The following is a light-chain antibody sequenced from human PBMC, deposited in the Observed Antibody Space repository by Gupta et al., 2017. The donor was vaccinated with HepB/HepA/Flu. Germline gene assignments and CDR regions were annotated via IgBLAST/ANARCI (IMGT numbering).Light chain of an antibody. J-gene: IGLJ2*01. CDR1: STDVGGYNY. Sequence: QSALTQPASVSGSTGKSITISCTGTSTDVGGYNYVPWYQQHPGKAPKLIIYDVSKRPSGVSNRFSGSKSGNTASLTISELQAEDEANYYCCSSTRSTTLVFGGGTKLTVL. CDR3: CSSTRSTTLV. V-gene: IGLV2-14*03. CDR2: DVS.